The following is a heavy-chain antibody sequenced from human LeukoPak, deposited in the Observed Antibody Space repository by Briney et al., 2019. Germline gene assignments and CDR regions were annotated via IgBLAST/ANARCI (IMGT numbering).Heavy chain of an antibody. V-gene: IGHV4-34*01. CDR3: ARDNGYSSGWSVYYYYYYGMDV. CDR2: INHSGST. Sequence: SETLSLTCAVYGGSFSGYYWSWIRQPPGKGLEWIGEINHSGSTNYNPSLKSRVTISVDTSKNQFSLKLSSVTAADTAVYYCARDNGYSSGWSVYYYYYYGMDVWGQGTTVTVSS. J-gene: IGHJ6*02. CDR1: GGSFSGYY. D-gene: IGHD6-19*01.